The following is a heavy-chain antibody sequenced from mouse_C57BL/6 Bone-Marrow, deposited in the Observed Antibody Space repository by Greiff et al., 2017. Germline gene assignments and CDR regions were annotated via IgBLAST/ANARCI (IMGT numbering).Heavy chain of an antibody. V-gene: IGHV1-69*01. J-gene: IGHJ3*01. Sequence: VQLQQPGAELVMPGASVKLSCKASGYTFTSYWMHWVKQRPGQGLEWIGEIDPSDSYTNYNQKFKGKSTLTVDKSSRTAYMQLSSLTSEDSAVYFCAREAYWGQGTLVTVSA. CDR2: IDPSDSYT. CDR3: AREAY. CDR1: GYTFTSYW.